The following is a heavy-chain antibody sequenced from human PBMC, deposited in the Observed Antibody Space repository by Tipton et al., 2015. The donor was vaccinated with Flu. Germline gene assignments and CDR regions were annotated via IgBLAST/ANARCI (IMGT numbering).Heavy chain of an antibody. V-gene: IGHV4-31*02. Sequence: LRLSCTVSGGSISSGGYYWSWIRQHPGKGLEWIGYIYYSGSTYYNPSLKSRVTISVDTSKNQFSLKLSSVTAADTAVYYCARERASYYYYYGMDVWGQGTTVTVSS. J-gene: IGHJ6*02. CDR3: ARERASYYYYYGMDV. CDR1: GGSISSGGYY. CDR2: IYYSGST.